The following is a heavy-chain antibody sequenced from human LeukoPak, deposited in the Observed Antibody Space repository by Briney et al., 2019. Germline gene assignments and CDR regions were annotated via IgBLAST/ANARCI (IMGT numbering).Heavy chain of an antibody. J-gene: IGHJ6*02. D-gene: IGHD4-17*01. V-gene: IGHV4-31*03. Sequence: SQTLSLTCTVSGGSISSGGYYWSWIRQHPGKGLEWIGYIYYSGSTYYNPSLKSRVTISVDTSKNQFSLQLRSVTAADTAVYYCAREDPQTTVPEGMDVWGQGTTVTVSS. CDR2: IYYSGST. CDR3: AREDPQTTVPEGMDV. CDR1: GGSISSGGYY.